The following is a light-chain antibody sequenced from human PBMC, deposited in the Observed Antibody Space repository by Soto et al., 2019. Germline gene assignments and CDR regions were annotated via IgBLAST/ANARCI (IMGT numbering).Light chain of an antibody. V-gene: IGKV1-5*01. J-gene: IGKJ4*01. Sequence: DIQMTQSPSTLSASVGDRVTITCRASQSISSWLAWYQQKPGKAPKLLIYDASSLESGVPSRFSGSGSGTEFTLTISSLQPDDFATYYCQQYNSDSFTFGGGTKVEIK. CDR3: QQYNSDSFT. CDR2: DAS. CDR1: QSISSW.